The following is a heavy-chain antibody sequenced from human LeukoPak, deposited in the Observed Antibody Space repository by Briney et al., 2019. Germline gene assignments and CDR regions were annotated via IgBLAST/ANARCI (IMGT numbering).Heavy chain of an antibody. CDR1: GYSIRSGYY. Sequence: SETLSLTCTVSGYSIRSGYYWGWIRPPPGKGLEWIGSIYQSGSTYYNPSLKSRVTISVDTSKNQFSLKLNSVTAADTAVYFCARVLGPNWFDPWGQGTLVTVSS. CDR2: IYQSGST. D-gene: IGHD7-27*01. J-gene: IGHJ5*02. CDR3: ARVLGPNWFDP. V-gene: IGHV4-38-2*02.